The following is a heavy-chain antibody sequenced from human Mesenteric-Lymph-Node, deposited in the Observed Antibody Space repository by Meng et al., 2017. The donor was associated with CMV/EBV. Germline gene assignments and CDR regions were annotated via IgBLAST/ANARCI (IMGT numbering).Heavy chain of an antibody. CDR2: INHSGST. J-gene: IGHJ4*02. CDR3: ARSRSSSWYAMD. D-gene: IGHD6-13*01. V-gene: IGHV4-34*01. CDR1: GVSFSGYY. Sequence: LPCAVYGVSFSGYYWRWIRQPPGKGLEWIGEINHSGSTNYNPSLKSRVTISVDTSKNQFSLKLSSVTAADTAVYYCARSRSSSWYAMDWGQGTLVTVSS.